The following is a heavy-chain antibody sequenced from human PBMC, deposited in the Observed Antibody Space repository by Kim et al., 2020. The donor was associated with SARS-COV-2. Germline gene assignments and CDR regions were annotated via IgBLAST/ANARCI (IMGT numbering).Heavy chain of an antibody. CDR3: AKDPTVTTLGFDY. V-gene: IGHV3-23*01. Sequence: SADSVKGRFNISRANSKNTLYLQRNSLRAEDTAVYYCAKDPTVTTLGFDYWGQGTLVTVSS. D-gene: IGHD4-17*01. J-gene: IGHJ4*02.